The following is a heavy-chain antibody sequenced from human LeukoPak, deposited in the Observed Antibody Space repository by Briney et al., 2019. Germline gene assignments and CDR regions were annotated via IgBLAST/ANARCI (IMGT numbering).Heavy chain of an antibody. CDR1: GYTLTSDG. CDR3: AVQFGEYAPFDY. V-gene: IGHV1-18*01. CDR2: ISAYNGNT. Sequence: ASLQVSCKASGYTLTSDGISWVRQAPGQGLEWMGWISAYNGNTIYEQKLQGRVTMSTDTSTSTAYLVVRGLRSDDTAVFYCAVQFGEYAPFDYWGQGTLVTVSS. J-gene: IGHJ4*02. D-gene: IGHD3-10*01.